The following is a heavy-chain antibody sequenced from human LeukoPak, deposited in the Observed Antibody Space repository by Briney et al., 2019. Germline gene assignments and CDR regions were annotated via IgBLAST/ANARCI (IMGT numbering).Heavy chain of an antibody. CDR3: ASGSGSYYNPKTFDY. CDR1: GGSISSYY. CDR2: IYYSGST. Sequence: SQTLSLTCTVSGGSISSYYWSWIRQPPGKGLEWIGYIYYSGSTNYNPSLTSRVTISVDTSKNQFSLKLSSVTAADTAVYYCASGSGSYYNPKTFDYWGQGTLVTVSS. J-gene: IGHJ4*02. D-gene: IGHD3-10*01. V-gene: IGHV4-59*01.